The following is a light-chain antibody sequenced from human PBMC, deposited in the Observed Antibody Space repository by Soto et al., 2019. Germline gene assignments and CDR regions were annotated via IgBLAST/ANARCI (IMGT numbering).Light chain of an antibody. CDR3: QQYYTTPLT. CDR2: WAS. Sequence: IVMTQSRYSLSVSVVEMATINFNSSQSVLYSSNNKNYLAWYQQKPRQPPKLLIYWASTRESGVPDRFSGSGSGTDFTLTISSLQAEDVAVYYCQQYYTTPLTFGGGTKVDIK. V-gene: IGKV4-1*01. CDR1: QSVLYSSNNKNY. J-gene: IGKJ4*01.